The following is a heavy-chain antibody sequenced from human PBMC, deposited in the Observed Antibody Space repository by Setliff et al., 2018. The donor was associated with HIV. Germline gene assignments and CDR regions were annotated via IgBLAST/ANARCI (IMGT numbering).Heavy chain of an antibody. CDR2: LDTRGRT. J-gene: IGHJ4*02. CDR1: GGSISRYF. CDR3: ARWHPPYGFWEEDY. V-gene: IGHV4-4*08. Sequence: PSETLSLTCTVSGGSISRYFWNWIRQPPGKGLEWIGYLDTRGRTYYNPSLMTRVTISVDGSKNQFSLKLKSVTAADTAVYYCARWHPPYGFWEEDYWGQGTLVTVSS. D-gene: IGHD3-10*01.